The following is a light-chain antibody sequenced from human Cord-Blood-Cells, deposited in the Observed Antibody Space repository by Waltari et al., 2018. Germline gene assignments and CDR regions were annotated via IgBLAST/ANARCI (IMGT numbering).Light chain of an antibody. CDR3: QQYNSYRALT. CDR1: QSISSW. Sequence: DIQMTQSPSTLSASVGDRVTITCRASQSISSWLAWYQQKPGKAPKLLIYKASSLESGVPSRFSGSGSGTEFTLTISSLQPDDFATYYCQQYNSYRALTFCGGTKVEIK. V-gene: IGKV1-5*03. CDR2: KAS. J-gene: IGKJ4*01.